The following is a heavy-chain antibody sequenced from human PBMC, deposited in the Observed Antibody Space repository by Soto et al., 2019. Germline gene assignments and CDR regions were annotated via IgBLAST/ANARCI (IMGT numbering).Heavy chain of an antibody. D-gene: IGHD2-2*01. CDR1: GYTFTIYG. V-gene: IGHV1-18*01. J-gene: IGHJ6*02. CDR2: ISAYNGNT. CDR3: ARAWVGYCSSTSCYFPQGMDV. Sequence: ASVKVSCKASGYTFTIYGISWVRQAPGQGLEWMGWISAYNGNTNYAQKLQGRVTMTTDTSTSTAYMELRSLRSDDTAVYYCARAWVGYCSSTSCYFPQGMDVWGQGTTVTVSS.